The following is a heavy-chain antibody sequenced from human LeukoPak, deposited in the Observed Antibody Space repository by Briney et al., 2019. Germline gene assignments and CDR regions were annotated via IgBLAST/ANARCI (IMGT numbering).Heavy chain of an antibody. D-gene: IGHD3-10*01. V-gene: IGHV3-48*04. CDR2: ISSSSTTM. Sequence: GGSLRLSCAASGFIFSGYSMNWVRQAPGKGLEWISYISSSSTTMYYADSVKGRFTISRDNAKNSLYLQMNSLRAEDTAVYYCARDGGITMVRGVILDPKYFQHWGQGTLVTVSS. CDR3: ARDGGITMVRGVILDPKYFQH. J-gene: IGHJ1*01. CDR1: GFIFSGYS.